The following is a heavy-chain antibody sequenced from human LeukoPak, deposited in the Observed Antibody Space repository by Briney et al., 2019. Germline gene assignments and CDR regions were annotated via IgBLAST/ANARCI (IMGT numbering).Heavy chain of an antibody. J-gene: IGHJ5*02. Sequence: SETLSLTCTVSGGSISSSSYYWGWLRQPPGKGLEWIGSIYYSGSTYYNPSLKSRVAISVDTSKNQFSLKLSSVTAADTAVYYCARGRKSGSHNWFDPWGQGTLVTVSS. CDR3: ARGRKSGSHNWFDP. V-gene: IGHV4-39*01. D-gene: IGHD1-1*01. CDR1: GGSISSSSYY. CDR2: IYYSGST.